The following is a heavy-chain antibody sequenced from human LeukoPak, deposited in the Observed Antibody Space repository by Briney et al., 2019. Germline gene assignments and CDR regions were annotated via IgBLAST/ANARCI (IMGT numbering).Heavy chain of an antibody. CDR1: GYTFTSYD. D-gene: IGHD3-3*01. Sequence: GASVKVSCKASGYTFTSYDINWVRQATGQGLEWMGWMNPNSGNTGYAQKFQGRVTITRNTSISTAYMELSSLRSEDTAVYYCARGPLITIFGVVIIGGGYFDYWGQGTLVTVSS. J-gene: IGHJ4*02. CDR3: ARGPLITIFGVVIIGGGYFDY. CDR2: MNPNSGNT. V-gene: IGHV1-8*03.